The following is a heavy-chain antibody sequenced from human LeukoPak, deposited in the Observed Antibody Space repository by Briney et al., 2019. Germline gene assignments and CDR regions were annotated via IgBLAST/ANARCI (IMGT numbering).Heavy chain of an antibody. V-gene: IGHV3-7*01. CDR2: IQPDGSEQ. Sequence: GGSLRLSCAASGFHFSNAWLNWVRQAPGQGLEWVGNIQPDGSEQYPVDSVKGRFTLPRDNARNSLFLQMNSLRGNDTAVYYCASQSFARFDPWGQGTLVTVSS. CDR3: ASQSFARFDP. D-gene: IGHD3-16*01. J-gene: IGHJ5*02. CDR1: GFHFSNAW.